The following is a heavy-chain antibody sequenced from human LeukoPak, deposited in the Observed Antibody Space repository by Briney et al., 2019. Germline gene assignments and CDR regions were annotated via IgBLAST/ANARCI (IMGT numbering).Heavy chain of an antibody. D-gene: IGHD6-19*01. CDR3: ARGRSGWLAFDH. Sequence: SETLSLTCAVYGGSFSGYYWSWIRQSPGKGLEWIGENNESGRTNYNPSLKSRVTISVDTSKNQFSLKLSSVTAADTAVYYCARGRSGWLAFDHWGQGILVTVSS. V-gene: IGHV4-34*01. CDR1: GGSFSGYY. CDR2: NNESGRT. J-gene: IGHJ4*02.